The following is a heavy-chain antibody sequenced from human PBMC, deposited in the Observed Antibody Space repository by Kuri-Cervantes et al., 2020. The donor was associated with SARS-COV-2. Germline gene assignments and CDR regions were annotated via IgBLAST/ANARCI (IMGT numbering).Heavy chain of an antibody. Sequence: SLKISCAASGFTFDDYAMHWVRQAPGKGLEWVSGISWNSGSIDYADSVKGRFTISRDNSKNTLYLQMNSLRAEDTAVYYCAGSTSCPEPDYWGQGTLVTVSS. V-gene: IGHV3-9*01. D-gene: IGHD2-2*01. J-gene: IGHJ4*02. CDR2: ISWNSGSI. CDR3: AGSTSCPEPDY. CDR1: GFTFDDYA.